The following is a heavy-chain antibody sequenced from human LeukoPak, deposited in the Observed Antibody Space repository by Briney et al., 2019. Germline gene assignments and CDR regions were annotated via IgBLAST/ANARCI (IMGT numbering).Heavy chain of an antibody. CDR2: ISGSGGST. V-gene: IGHV3-23*01. CDR3: AKWWAARPRYFQH. CDR1: GFTFSSYG. Sequence: GGSLRLSCAASGFTFSSYGMSWVRQAPGKGLEWVSAISGSGGSTYYADSVKGRFTISRDNSKNTLYLQMNSLRAEDTAVYYCAKWWAARPRYFQHWGQGTLVTVSS. D-gene: IGHD6-6*01. J-gene: IGHJ1*01.